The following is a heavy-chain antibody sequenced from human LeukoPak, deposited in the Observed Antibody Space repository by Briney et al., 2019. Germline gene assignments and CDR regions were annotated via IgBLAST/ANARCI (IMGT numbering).Heavy chain of an antibody. V-gene: IGHV3-49*04. CDR3: TRPLKYYYYYYGMDV. CDR1: GFTFGDYA. CDR2: IRSKAYGGTT. J-gene: IGHJ6*02. Sequence: GGSLRLSCTASGFTFGDYAMSWVRQAPGKGLEWVGFIRSKAYGGTTEYAASVKGRFTISRDDSESIAYLQMNSLKTEDTAVYYCTRPLKYYYYYYGMDVWGQGTTVTVSS.